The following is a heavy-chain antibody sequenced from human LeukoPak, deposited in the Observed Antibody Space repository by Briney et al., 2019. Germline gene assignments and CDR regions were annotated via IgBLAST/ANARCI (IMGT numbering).Heavy chain of an antibody. D-gene: IGHD6-6*01. CDR2: ISWNSGSI. V-gene: IGHV3-9*01. CDR3: ALGGGYSSSTPPSEY. J-gene: IGHJ4*02. CDR1: GFTFDDYA. Sequence: GRSLRLSCAASGFTFDDYAMDWVRQAPGKGLEWVSGISWNSGSIGYADSVKGRFTISRDNAKNSLYLQMNSLRAEDTALYYCALGGGYSSSTPPSEYWGQGTLVTVSS.